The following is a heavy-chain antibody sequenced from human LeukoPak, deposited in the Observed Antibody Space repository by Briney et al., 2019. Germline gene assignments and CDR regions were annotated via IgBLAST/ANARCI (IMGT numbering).Heavy chain of an antibody. D-gene: IGHD1-26*01. CDR2: ISSSSSYI. CDR1: GFTFSSYS. V-gene: IGHV3-21*01. CDR3: ARGVGATELDY. Sequence: GGSLRLSCAASGFTFSSYSMNWVRQAPGKGLEWVSSISSSSSYIYYADSVKGRFTISRDNAKNSLYLQMNSLRAEDAAVYYCARGVGATELDYWGQGTLVTVSS. J-gene: IGHJ4*02.